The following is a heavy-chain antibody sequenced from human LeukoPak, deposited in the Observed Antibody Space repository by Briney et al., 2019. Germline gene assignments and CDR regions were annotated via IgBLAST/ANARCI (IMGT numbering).Heavy chain of an antibody. J-gene: IGHJ6*02. V-gene: IGHV5-51*01. D-gene: IGHD2-15*01. Sequence: GESLKISCKGSGYSFTTNWIAWVRQMPGKGLEWMGIIYPGDSSTRYSPSFQGQVTISADKSISTAYLQWSSLKASDTAIYYCARHLVVRYYYYGMDVWGQGTLVTVSS. CDR3: ARHLVVRYYYYGMDV. CDR2: IYPGDSST. CDR1: GYSFTTNW.